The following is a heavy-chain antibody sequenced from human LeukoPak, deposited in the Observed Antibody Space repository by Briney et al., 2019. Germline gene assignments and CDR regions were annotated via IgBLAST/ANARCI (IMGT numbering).Heavy chain of an antibody. CDR2: INAGNGNT. J-gene: IGHJ5*02. CDR3: ARGVRVEQQLVYNWFDP. Sequence: GASVKVSCKASGYTFTSYAMHWVRQAPGQRLEWMGWINAGNGNTKYSQKFQGRVTITRDTSASTAYMELSSLRSEDTAVYYCARGVRVEQQLVYNWFDPWGQGTLVTISS. CDR1: GYTFTSYA. V-gene: IGHV1-3*01. D-gene: IGHD6-13*01.